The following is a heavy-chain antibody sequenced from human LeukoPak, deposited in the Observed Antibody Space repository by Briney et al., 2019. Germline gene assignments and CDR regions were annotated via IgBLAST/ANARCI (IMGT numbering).Heavy chain of an antibody. V-gene: IGHV1-8*03. CDR1: GYTFTSYD. J-gene: IGHJ5*02. CDR3: ARGRITGTKGNWFDP. D-gene: IGHD1-7*01. CDR2: MNPNSGNT. Sequence: GASVKVSCKASGYTFTSYDINWVRQATGQGLEWMGWMNPNSGNTGYAQKFQGRVTITRNTSISTAYMELSSLRSEDTAVYYCARGRITGTKGNWFDPWGQGTLVTVSS.